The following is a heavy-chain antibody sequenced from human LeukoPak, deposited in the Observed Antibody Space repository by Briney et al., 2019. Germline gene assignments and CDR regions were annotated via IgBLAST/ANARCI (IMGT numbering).Heavy chain of an antibody. D-gene: IGHD6-19*01. J-gene: IGHJ5*02. CDR2: IRYDGSKK. Sequence: GGSLRLSCAASGFTLSSYGMHWVRQAPGQGLGWVAFIRYDGSKKYYADSVKGRFTISRDNSKNTLYLQMNSLRAEDTAVYSCANSGWSPKAWGQGTLVTVSS. V-gene: IGHV3-30*02. CDR3: ANSGWSPKA. CDR1: GFTLSSYG.